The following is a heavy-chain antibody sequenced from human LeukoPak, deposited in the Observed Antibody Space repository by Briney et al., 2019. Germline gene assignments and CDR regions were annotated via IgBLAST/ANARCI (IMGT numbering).Heavy chain of an antibody. Sequence: PSETLSLTCTVSGYSISSGYYWGWIRQPPGKGLEWIGSIYHSGSTYYNPSLKSRVTISVDTSKNQFSLKLISVTAADTAVYYCARVGVIGIYYWGQGTLVTVSS. CDR1: GYSISSGYY. V-gene: IGHV4-38-2*02. J-gene: IGHJ4*02. CDR3: ARVGVIGIYY. CDR2: IYHSGST. D-gene: IGHD3-10*01.